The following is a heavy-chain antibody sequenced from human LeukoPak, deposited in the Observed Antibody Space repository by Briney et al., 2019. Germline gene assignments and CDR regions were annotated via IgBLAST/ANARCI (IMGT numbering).Heavy chain of an antibody. D-gene: IGHD3-9*01. J-gene: IGHJ4*02. CDR2: IYYSGST. Sequence: SETLSLTCTVSGGSISSSSYYWSWIRQPPGKGLEWIGYIYYSGSTNYNPSLKSRVTISVDTSKNQFSLKLSSVTAADTAVYYCARVLRYFDWLPFDYWGQGTLVTVSS. CDR3: ARVLRYFDWLPFDY. CDR1: GGSISSSSYY. V-gene: IGHV4-61*01.